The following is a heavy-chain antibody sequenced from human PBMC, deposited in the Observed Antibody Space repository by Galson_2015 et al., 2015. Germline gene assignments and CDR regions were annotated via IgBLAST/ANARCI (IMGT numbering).Heavy chain of an antibody. D-gene: IGHD6-19*01. CDR2: IWYDGSNK. J-gene: IGHJ4*02. Sequence: SLRLSCAASGFTFSSYGMHWVRQAPGKGLEWVAVIWYDGSNKYYADSVKGRFTISRDNSKNTLYLQMNSLRAEDTAVYYCARDSFSRSIAVAGHRGRYFDYWGQGTLVTVSS. V-gene: IGHV3-33*01. CDR1: GFTFSSYG. CDR3: ARDSFSRSIAVAGHRGRYFDY.